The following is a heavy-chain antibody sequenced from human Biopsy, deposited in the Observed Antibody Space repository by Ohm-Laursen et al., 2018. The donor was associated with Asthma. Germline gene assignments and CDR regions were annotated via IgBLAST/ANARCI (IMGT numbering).Heavy chain of an antibody. CDR1: GGPISSFY. V-gene: IGHV4-59*01. D-gene: IGHD6-19*01. J-gene: IGHJ4*02. CDR2: VYWTGST. CDR3: VRAVRNEQWLAPFDY. Sequence: SGTLSLTCSVYGGPISSFYWSWIRQSPEKGLEWMGYVYWTGSTNYNPSLKSRITMSVDTSKNRMFLELTSVTAADTAIYYCVRAVRNEQWLAPFDYWGQGKPVTVSS.